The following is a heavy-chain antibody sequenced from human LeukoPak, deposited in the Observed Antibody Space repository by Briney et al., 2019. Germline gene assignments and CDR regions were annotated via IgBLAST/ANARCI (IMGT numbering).Heavy chain of an antibody. CDR2: IIPILGIA. V-gene: IGHV1-69*04. Sequence: ASVKVSCKASGGTFSSYAISWVRQAPGQGLEWMGRIIPILGIANYAQKFQGRVTITADKSTSTAYMELSSLRSEDTAVYYCASYGSGSYYYGMDVWGQGTTVTVSS. CDR1: GGTFSSYA. CDR3: ASYGSGSYYYGMDV. D-gene: IGHD3-10*01. J-gene: IGHJ6*02.